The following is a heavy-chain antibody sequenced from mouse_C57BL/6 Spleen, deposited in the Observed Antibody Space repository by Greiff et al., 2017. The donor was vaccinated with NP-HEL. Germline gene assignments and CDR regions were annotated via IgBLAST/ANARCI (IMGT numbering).Heavy chain of an antibody. CDR1: GYTFTDYN. J-gene: IGHJ1*03. Sequence: VQLQQSGPELVKPGASVKIPCKASGYTFTDYNMDWVKQSHGKSLEWIGDINPNNGGTIYNQKFKGKATLTVDKSSSTAYMELRSLTSEDTAVYYCATGTPWYFDVWGTGTTVTVSS. D-gene: IGHD4-1*01. CDR3: ATGTPWYFDV. CDR2: INPNNGGT. V-gene: IGHV1-18*01.